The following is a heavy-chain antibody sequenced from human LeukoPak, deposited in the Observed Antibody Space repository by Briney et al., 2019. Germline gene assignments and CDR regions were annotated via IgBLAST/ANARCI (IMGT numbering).Heavy chain of an antibody. CDR2: IYYSGST. J-gene: IGHJ4*02. CDR3: ARDNEGSYFDY. Sequence: PSETLSLTCTVSGGSISSYYWTWIRQPPGKGLEWIGYIYYSGSTSYNPSLKSRVTISLDTSKNQFSLNLSSVIAADTAVYYCARDNEGSYFDYWGQGTLVTVCS. V-gene: IGHV4-59*01. CDR1: GGSISSYY. D-gene: IGHD3-10*01.